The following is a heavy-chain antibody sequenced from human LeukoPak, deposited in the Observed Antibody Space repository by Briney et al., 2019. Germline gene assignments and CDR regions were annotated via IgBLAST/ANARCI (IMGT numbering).Heavy chain of an antibody. CDR2: IYTDGTTK. V-gene: IGHV3-74*01. CDR3: ASSVVTDDWAFDI. Sequence: GGSLRLSCAASGFAFSRYWMHWIRQAPGKGLVWVSAIYTDGTTKRYADSVKGRFTISRDNAKNTLYLQMNSLSVEDTAVYYCASSVVTDDWAFDIWGQGTMVTVSS. CDR1: GFAFSRYW. D-gene: IGHD2-21*02. J-gene: IGHJ3*02.